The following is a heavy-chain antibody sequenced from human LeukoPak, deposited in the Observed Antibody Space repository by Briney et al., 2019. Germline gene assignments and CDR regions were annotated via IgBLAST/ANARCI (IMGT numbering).Heavy chain of an antibody. V-gene: IGHV4-4*07. Sequence: SETLSLTCTVSGVSISDYYWNWIRQPAGKGLEWIGRFCTSGSTNYNPSLKGRTTLSVDKSKNQLSLKLTSVTAADTAVYFCVKDYYYYDSNGYYVNDAFDIWGQGTVVTVSS. D-gene: IGHD3-22*01. CDR2: FCTSGST. CDR1: GVSISDYY. J-gene: IGHJ3*02. CDR3: VKDYYYYDSNGYYVNDAFDI.